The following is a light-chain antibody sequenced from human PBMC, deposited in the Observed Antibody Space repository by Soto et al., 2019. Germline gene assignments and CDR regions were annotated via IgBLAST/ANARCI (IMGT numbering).Light chain of an antibody. V-gene: IGKV3-11*01. CDR1: QSVRNY. J-gene: IGKJ1*01. Sequence: EIVLTQSPATLSLSPGETATLSCRASQSVRNYLAWYQQKPGQAPRLLIYDASNRATGIPARFSGTGSETDFTLTISSLEHEDFAIYYCQQRRKMHLTFGQGTKVDIK. CDR3: QQRRKMHLT. CDR2: DAS.